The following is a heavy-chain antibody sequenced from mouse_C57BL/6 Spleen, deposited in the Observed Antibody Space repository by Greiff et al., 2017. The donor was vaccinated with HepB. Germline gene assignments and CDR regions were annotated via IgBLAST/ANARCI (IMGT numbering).Heavy chain of an antibody. CDR1: GFTFSSYA. V-gene: IGHV5-4*01. CDR2: ISDGGSYT. Sequence: EVKLVESGGGLVKPGGSLKLSCAASGFTFSSYAMSWVRQTPEKRLEWVATISDGGSYTYYPDNVKGRFTISRDNAKNNLYLQMSHLKSEDTAMYYCAREYYGNYGGYFDVWGTGTTVTVSS. D-gene: IGHD2-1*01. CDR3: AREYYGNYGGYFDV. J-gene: IGHJ1*03.